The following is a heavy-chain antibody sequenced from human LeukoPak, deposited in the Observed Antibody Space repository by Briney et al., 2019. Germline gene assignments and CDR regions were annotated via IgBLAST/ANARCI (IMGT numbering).Heavy chain of an antibody. CDR3: AREVYGGATFLYY. V-gene: IGHV3-74*01. Sequence: GGSLRLSCAASGVTFNTYWMYWVRQAPGKGLVWVSRINSDGSVTTFADSVKGRFTISRDNAKNTLYLQMNSLRVEDTAVYYCAREVYGGATFLYYWGQGTLVTVSS. CDR1: GVTFNTYW. CDR2: INSDGSVT. J-gene: IGHJ4*02. D-gene: IGHD1-26*01.